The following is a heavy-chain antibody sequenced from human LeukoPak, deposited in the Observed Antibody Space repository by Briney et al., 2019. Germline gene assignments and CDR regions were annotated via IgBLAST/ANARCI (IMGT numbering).Heavy chain of an antibody. CDR2: IYYSGST. J-gene: IGHJ4*02. V-gene: IGHV4-59*12. CDR3: ASDSSGYPPPSQFDY. D-gene: IGHD3-22*01. Sequence: ASETLSLTCTVSGGSISSYYWSWIRQPPGKGLEWIGYIYYSGSTNYNPSLKSRVTISVDTPKNQFSLKLSSVTAADTAVYYCASDSSGYPPPSQFDYWGQGTLVTVSS. CDR1: GGSISSYY.